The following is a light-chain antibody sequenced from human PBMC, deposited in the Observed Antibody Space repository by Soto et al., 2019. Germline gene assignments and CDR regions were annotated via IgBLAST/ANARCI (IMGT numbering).Light chain of an antibody. CDR3: QQYFSYPLT. V-gene: IGKV1-5*01. CDR2: DVS. J-gene: IGKJ4*01. CDR1: ESLGTW. Sequence: DIQKTQSPSTLSAYVGDRVIITCRASESLGTWLAWYQQKPGTAPILLIYDVSRLESGVPSRFSGRGSGTEFTLTISSLQPDDFATYYCQQYFSYPLTFGGGTKVEIK.